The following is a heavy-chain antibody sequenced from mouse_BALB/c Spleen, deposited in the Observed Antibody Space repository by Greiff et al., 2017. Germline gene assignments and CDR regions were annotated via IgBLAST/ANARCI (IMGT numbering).Heavy chain of an antibody. J-gene: IGHJ4*01. V-gene: IGHV1-9*01. Sequence: ESGAELMKPGASVKISCKATGYTFSSYWIEWVKQRPGHGLEWIGEILPGSGSTNYNEKFKGKATFTADTSSNTAYMQLSSLTSEDSAVYYCARGGGKEIMDYWGQGTSVTVSS. CDR1: GYTFSSYW. CDR2: ILPGSGST. CDR3: ARGGGKEIMDY. D-gene: IGHD1-1*02.